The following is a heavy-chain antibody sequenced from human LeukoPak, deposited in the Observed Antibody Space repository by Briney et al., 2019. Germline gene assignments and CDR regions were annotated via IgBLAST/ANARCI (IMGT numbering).Heavy chain of an antibody. CDR2: INPNSGGT. D-gene: IGHD3-10*01. Sequence: ASVKVSCKASGYTLTGYYTHWVRQAPGQGLEWMGWINPNSGGTNYAQKFQGRVTMTRDTSISTAYMELSRLRSDDTAVYYCARWSGDEEETYYFDYWGQGTLVTVSS. CDR1: GYTLTGYY. V-gene: IGHV1-2*02. J-gene: IGHJ4*02. CDR3: ARWSGDEEETYYFDY.